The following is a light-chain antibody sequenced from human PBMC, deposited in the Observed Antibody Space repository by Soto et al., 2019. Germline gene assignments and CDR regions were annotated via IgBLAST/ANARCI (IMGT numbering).Light chain of an antibody. CDR1: QSISSW. CDR2: QAS. J-gene: IGKJ1*01. Sequence: DIQMTQSPSTLSASVGDRVTITCRASQSISSWLAWYQQKPGRAHKLLIYQASNLESEVPSRLRGRGSGTEFTLIISSLQPDDFATYYCQQYSDYPWTFGQGTKVEIK. V-gene: IGKV1-5*03. CDR3: QQYSDYPWT.